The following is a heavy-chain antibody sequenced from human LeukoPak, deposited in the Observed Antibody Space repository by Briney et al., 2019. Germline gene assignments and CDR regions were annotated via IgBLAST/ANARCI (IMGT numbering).Heavy chain of an antibody. CDR3: AREWYDSSGYYREYYFDY. Sequence: SVKVSCKASGGTFSSYAISWVRQAPGQGLEWMGRIIPIFGTANYAQKFQGRVTITTDESTSTAHMELSSLRSEDTAVYYCAREWYDSSGYYREYYFDYWGQGTLVTVSS. CDR2: IIPIFGTA. CDR1: GGTFSSYA. D-gene: IGHD3-22*01. V-gene: IGHV1-69*05. J-gene: IGHJ4*02.